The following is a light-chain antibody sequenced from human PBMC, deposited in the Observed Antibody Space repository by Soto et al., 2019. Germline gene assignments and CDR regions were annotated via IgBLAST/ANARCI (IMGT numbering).Light chain of an antibody. V-gene: IGKV3-11*01. J-gene: IGKJ1*01. Sequence: EIVLQKSPATLSLSPGARATLSCRASQSVSSYLAWYQQKPGQAPRLLIYDASNRATGIPARFSGSGSGTDFSLTISSLEPEEFAVYYCQQRSNWPWTVGRGTKVDIK. CDR2: DAS. CDR3: QQRSNWPWT. CDR1: QSVSSY.